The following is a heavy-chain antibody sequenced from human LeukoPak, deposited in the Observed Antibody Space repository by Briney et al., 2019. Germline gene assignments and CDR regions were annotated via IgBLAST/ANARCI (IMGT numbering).Heavy chain of an antibody. D-gene: IGHD2/OR15-2a*01. CDR1: GFTFSSYT. J-gene: IGHJ4*02. Sequence: GGSLRLSCAAPGFTFSSYTMTWVRQAQGKGLEWVSGITGSGGSTYYADSVKGRFTISRDNAKNTLYLQMNSLRAEDTAVYYWTSYLGSSKYYMFGYWGQGTLVTVSS. CDR2: ITGSGGST. V-gene: IGHV3-23*01. CDR3: TSYLGSSKYYMFGY.